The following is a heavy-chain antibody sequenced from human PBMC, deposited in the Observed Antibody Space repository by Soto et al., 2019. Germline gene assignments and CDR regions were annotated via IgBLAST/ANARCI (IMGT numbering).Heavy chain of an antibody. D-gene: IGHD1-1*01. CDR1: GFPFTTVW. CDR3: TSRIRTTNDN. V-gene: IGHV3-15*07. CDR2: VKTKAEGATT. Sequence: GGSLRLSCVASGFPFTTVWMNWVRQAPGKGPEWLGRVKTKAEGATTDYAAPAKGRFTILRDDSINTVYLQMTSLRIEDTALYYCTSRIRTTNDNWGQGTLVTVSS. J-gene: IGHJ4*02.